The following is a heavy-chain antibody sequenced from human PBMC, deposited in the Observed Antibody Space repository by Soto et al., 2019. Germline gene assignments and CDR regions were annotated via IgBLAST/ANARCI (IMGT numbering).Heavy chain of an antibody. CDR2: VIPMFPKA. CDR3: GRCHSDSSGAGYLGS. CDR1: GGTFISDA. Sequence: QVRLVQSEAEVKKAGSSVKVSCKASGGTFISDAVTWVRQAPGQGLEWMGGVIPMFPKANYAQKFQGRATMSADKSTGRVEMERESVKAGDTALCYCGRCHSDSSGAGYLGSWGQGTLVTVTS. D-gene: IGHD3-22*01. V-gene: IGHV1-69*06. J-gene: IGHJ4*02.